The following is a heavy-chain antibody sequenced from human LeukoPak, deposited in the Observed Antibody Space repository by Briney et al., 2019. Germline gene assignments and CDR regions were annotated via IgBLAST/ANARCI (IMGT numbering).Heavy chain of an antibody. D-gene: IGHD6-13*01. CDR1: GYTFTGYY. CDR3: ARGAPSIAAAVNDI. J-gene: IGHJ3*02. Sequence: GASVKVSCKASGYTFTGYYMHWVRQAPGQGLEWMGWINPNSGGTNYAQEFQGRVTMTRDTSISTAYMELSRLRSDDTAVYYCARGAPSIAAAVNDIWGQGTMVTVSS. V-gene: IGHV1-2*02. CDR2: INPNSGGT.